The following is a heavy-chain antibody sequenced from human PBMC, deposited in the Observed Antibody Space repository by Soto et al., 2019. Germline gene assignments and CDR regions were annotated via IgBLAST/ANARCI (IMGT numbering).Heavy chain of an antibody. J-gene: IGHJ5*02. CDR3: ASYKTYGSNSCFDP. CDR2: ISTDTDIS. V-gene: IGHV1-18*01. D-gene: IGHD1-1*01. CDR1: GYTFTSYG. Sequence: ASVKVSCKASGYTFTSYGISWVRQAPGQGLEWVGWISTDTDISHYTQKFQGRVTMTTDNSTSTAYMELRSLRSDDTAVYYCASYKTYGSNSCFDPWGQGTLVTVSS.